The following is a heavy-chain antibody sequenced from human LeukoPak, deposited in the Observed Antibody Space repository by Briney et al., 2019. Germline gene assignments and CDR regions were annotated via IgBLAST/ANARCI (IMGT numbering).Heavy chain of an antibody. CDR3: ARIDCSSTSCYGDAFDI. Sequence: PSGTLSFTCAVYGGSFSGYYWSWIRQPPGKGLEWIGEINHSGSTNYNPSLKSRVTISVDTSKNQFSLKLSSVTAADTAVYYCARIDCSSTSCYGDAFDIWGQGTMVTVSS. D-gene: IGHD2-2*01. V-gene: IGHV4-34*01. CDR2: INHSGST. CDR1: GGSFSGYY. J-gene: IGHJ3*02.